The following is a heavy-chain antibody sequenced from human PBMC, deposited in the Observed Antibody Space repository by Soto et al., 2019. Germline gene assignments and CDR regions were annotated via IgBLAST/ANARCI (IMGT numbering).Heavy chain of an antibody. CDR3: ARKGGAYCGGDCYSLYY. D-gene: IGHD2-21*01. V-gene: IGHV4-34*01. J-gene: IGHJ4*02. Sequence: SETLSLTCAVYGGSFNGYYWSWIRQPPWKGLEWIGEINHSGSINYTPSLKSRVTISVDTSKNQFSLKLSSVTAADTAVYYCARKGGAYCGGDCYSLYYWGQGTLVTVSS. CDR1: GGSFNGYY. CDR2: INHSGSI.